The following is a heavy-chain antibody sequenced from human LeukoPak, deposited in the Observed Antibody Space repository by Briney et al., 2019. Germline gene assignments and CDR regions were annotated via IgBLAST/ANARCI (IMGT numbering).Heavy chain of an antibody. D-gene: IGHD6-19*01. Sequence: ASVKVSCKASGYTFTGYYMHWVRQAPGQGLEWMGWINPNSGGTNYAQKFQGRVTMTRDTSISTAYLQWSSLKASDTAMYYCARLPSPTRRAGFDYWGQGTLVTVSS. J-gene: IGHJ4*02. CDR3: ARLPSPTRRAGFDY. CDR1: GYTFTGYY. CDR2: INPNSGGT. V-gene: IGHV1-2*02.